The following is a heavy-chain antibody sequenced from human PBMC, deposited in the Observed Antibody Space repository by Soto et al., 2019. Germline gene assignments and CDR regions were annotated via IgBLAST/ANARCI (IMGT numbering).Heavy chain of an antibody. CDR2: ISYDGSNK. D-gene: IGHD6-19*01. V-gene: IGHV3-30*18. CDR3: AKSRSSGWNGEFDY. Sequence: GSLRLSCAASGFTFSSYGRHCVRPAPGKGLEWVAVISYDGSNKYYADSVKGRFTISRDNSKNTLYLQMNRLRAEDTAVYYCAKSRSSGWNGEFDYWGQGTLVTVSS. J-gene: IGHJ4*02. CDR1: GFTFSSYG.